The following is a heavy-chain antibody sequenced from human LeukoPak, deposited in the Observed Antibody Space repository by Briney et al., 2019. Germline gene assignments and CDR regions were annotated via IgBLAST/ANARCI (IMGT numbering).Heavy chain of an antibody. CDR2: INPSGGST. V-gene: IGHV1-46*01. CDR1: GYTFAIYY. CDR3: ARAKGFFDH. J-gene: IGHJ4*02. Sequence: ASVKVSCKASGYTFAIYYIHWVRQAPGQGLEWMGIINPSGGSTSYTQKFQGRLTMTRDTSTSTVYMEPSSLRSEDTAVYYCARAKGFFDHWGQGTLVTVSS.